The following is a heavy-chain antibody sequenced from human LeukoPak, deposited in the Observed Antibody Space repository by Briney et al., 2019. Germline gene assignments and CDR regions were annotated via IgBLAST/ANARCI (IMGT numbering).Heavy chain of an antibody. V-gene: IGHV3-21*01. CDR2: ISSSSSYI. CDR1: GFTFSSYS. D-gene: IGHD3-3*01. CDR3: ARTPLRFLEYYFDY. Sequence: PGGSLRLSCAASGFTFSSYSMNWVRQAPGKGLEWVSSISSSSSYIYYADSVKGRFTVSRDNAKNSLYLQMNSLRAEDTAVYYCARTPLRFLEYYFDYWGQGTLVTVSS. J-gene: IGHJ4*02.